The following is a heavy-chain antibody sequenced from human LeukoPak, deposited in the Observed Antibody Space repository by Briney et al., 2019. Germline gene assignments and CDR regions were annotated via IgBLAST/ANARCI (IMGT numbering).Heavy chain of an antibody. Sequence: SETLSLTCTVSGGSISSSSYYWGWIRQPPGKGLEWIGSIYYSGSTYYNPSLKSRVTISVDTSKNQFSLKLSSVTAADTAVYYCARVAAAADTVSGMDVWGQGTTVTVSS. CDR3: ARVAAAADTVSGMDV. J-gene: IGHJ6*02. D-gene: IGHD6-13*01. CDR2: IYYSGST. CDR1: GGSISSSSYY. V-gene: IGHV4-39*07.